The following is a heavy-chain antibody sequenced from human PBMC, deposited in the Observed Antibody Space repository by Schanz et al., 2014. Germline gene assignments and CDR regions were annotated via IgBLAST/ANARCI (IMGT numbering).Heavy chain of an antibody. CDR1: GFAFSVYG. J-gene: IGHJ4*02. V-gene: IGHV3-33*05. CDR2: ISYDGSNK. D-gene: IGHD3-22*01. Sequence: QVQMVESGGGVVQPGRSLRLSCAASGFAFSVYGMHWVRQAPGKGPEWVAVISYDGSNKYYADSVKGRFTISRDNSKNTLYLHMNSLRAEDTAVYYCAKDPSHGDYDYYFDYWGQGTLVAVSS. CDR3: AKDPSHGDYDYYFDY.